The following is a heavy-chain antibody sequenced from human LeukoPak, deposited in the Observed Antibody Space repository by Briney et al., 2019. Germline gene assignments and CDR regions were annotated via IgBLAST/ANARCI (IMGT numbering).Heavy chain of an antibody. V-gene: IGHV3-7*03. CDR2: INQDETGK. D-gene: IGHD3-3*01. CDR1: GFTFETFW. Sequence: QPGGSLRLSCVASGFTFETFWMSWIRQAPGKGLEWVANINQDETGKYFVDAVKGRFTISRDNAQNSVYLQMSSLRAEDTAIYYCARDVRKRGYYDFWSGYYKGSPIYYGMDVWGQGTAVTVSS. J-gene: IGHJ6*02. CDR3: ARDVRKRGYYDFWSGYYKGSPIYYGMDV.